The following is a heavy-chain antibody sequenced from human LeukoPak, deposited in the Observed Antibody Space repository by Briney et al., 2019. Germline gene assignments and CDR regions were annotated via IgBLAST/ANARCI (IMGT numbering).Heavy chain of an antibody. CDR2: ISYSGST. J-gene: IGHJ3*02. V-gene: IGHV4-61*01. CDR1: GGFVSSGSYY. D-gene: IGHD2-15*01. Sequence: SETLSLTCTVSGGFVSSGSYYWTWIRQPPGKGLEWIGYISYSGSTNYNPSLKSRVTISVDTSKNQFSLNLSSVTAAAPAVYYCARRGSGGRSFDIWGQGTMVTVSS. CDR3: ARRGSGGRSFDI.